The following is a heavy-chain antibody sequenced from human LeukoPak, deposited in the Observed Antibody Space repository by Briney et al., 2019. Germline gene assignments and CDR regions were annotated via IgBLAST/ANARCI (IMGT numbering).Heavy chain of an antibody. V-gene: IGHV3-48*03. Sequence: PGGSLRLSCAASGFTFSSYEMNWVRQAPGKGLEWVSYISSSGSTIYYADSVKGRFTISRDNAKNSLYLQMNSLRAEDTAVYYCARDFTRRDSLDVDSVGYWGQGTLVTVSS. J-gene: IGHJ4*02. CDR2: ISSSGSTI. D-gene: IGHD5-24*01. CDR1: GFTFSSYE. CDR3: ARDFTRRDSLDVDSVGY.